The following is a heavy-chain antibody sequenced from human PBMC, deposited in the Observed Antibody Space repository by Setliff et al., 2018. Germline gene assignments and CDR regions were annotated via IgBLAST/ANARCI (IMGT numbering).Heavy chain of an antibody. CDR2: ISPHTGNT. V-gene: IGHV1-2*02. CDR1: GYNFPGYY. Sequence: RASVKVSCKASGYNFPGYYLHWVRQAPGQGLEWMGWISPHTGNTQYAQNFQGRVTMTRDTSITTAYMELSSLRSNDTAFYYCARRAFIETITGYCFDLWGQGTQVTVSS. D-gene: IGHD1-20*01. CDR3: ARRAFIETITGYCFDL. J-gene: IGHJ4*02.